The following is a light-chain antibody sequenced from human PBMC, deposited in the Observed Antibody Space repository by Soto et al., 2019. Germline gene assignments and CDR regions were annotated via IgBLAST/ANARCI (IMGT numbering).Light chain of an antibody. J-gene: IGLJ1*01. CDR1: SSDVGSYNL. CDR2: EGS. Sequence: QSALTQPASVSGSPGQSITISCTGTSSDVGSYNLVSWYQQHPAKAPKLMIYEGSKRPSGVSNRFSGSKSGNTASLTISGLQAEDEADYYCCSYAGSSTFVFGTGTQLTVL. V-gene: IGLV2-23*03. CDR3: CSYAGSSTFV.